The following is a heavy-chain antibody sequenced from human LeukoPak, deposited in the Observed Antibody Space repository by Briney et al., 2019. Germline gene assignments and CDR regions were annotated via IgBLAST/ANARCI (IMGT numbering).Heavy chain of an antibody. CDR2: INPNSGGT. CDR3: ARDCSSTSCLDY. Sequence: ASVKVSCKASGYIFTDYYMHWVRQAPGQGLEWMGRINPNSGGTNYAQKFQGRVTITRDTSISTAYMELSRLRSDDTAVYYCARDCSSTSCLDYWGQGTLVTVSS. V-gene: IGHV1-2*06. J-gene: IGHJ4*02. D-gene: IGHD2-2*01. CDR1: GYIFTDYY.